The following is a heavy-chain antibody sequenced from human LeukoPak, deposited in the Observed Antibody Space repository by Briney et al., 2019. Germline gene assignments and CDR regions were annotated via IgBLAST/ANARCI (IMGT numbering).Heavy chain of an antibody. J-gene: IGHJ6*02. Sequence: ASVKVSCKASGGTFSIYAISWVRQAPGQGLEWMGGIIPIFGTANYAQKFQGRVTITADESTSTAYMELSSLRSEDTAVYYCARARDYDFWSGYPRRGPGGGEYYGMDVWGQGTTATVSS. CDR1: GGTFSIYA. CDR3: ARARDYDFWSGYPRRGPGGGEYYGMDV. CDR2: IIPIFGTA. D-gene: IGHD3-3*01. V-gene: IGHV1-69*13.